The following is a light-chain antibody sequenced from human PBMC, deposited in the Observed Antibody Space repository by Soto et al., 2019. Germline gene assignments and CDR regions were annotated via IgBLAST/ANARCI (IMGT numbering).Light chain of an antibody. CDR2: RNN. CDR1: SSNIGSNY. J-gene: IGLJ1*01. Sequence: LTHAPSGYRTPRHRLTISCSGSSSNIGSNYVYWYQQLPGTAPKLLIYRNNQRPSGVPDRFSGSKSGTSASLAISGLRSEDEADYYCAAWDDSLRGVFGTGTKVTVL. V-gene: IGLV1-47*01. CDR3: AAWDDSLRGV.